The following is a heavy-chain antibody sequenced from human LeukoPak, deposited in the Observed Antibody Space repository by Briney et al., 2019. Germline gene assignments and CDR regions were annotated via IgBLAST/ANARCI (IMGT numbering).Heavy chain of an antibody. V-gene: IGHV4-4*02. CDR2: IYHTGST. D-gene: IGHD3-22*01. J-gene: IGHJ4*02. CDR1: GGSISSGYW. Sequence: PSGTLSLTCAVSGGSISSGYWWSWVRQTPGKGLEWIGDIYHTGSTNYNPSLKSRVTISVDKSNNQFSLKLSSVTAADTAMYYCSRKFDSSGHYCHFHYWGQGTQVTVSS. CDR3: SRKFDSSGHYCHFHY.